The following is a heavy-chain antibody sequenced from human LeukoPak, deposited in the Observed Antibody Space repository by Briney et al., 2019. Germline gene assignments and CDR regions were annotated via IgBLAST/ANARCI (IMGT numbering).Heavy chain of an antibody. CDR3: VRDLSGINATSRGEDY. D-gene: IGHD1-20*01. J-gene: IGHJ4*02. CDR1: GYTFNGYY. CDR2: INPKNGDT. Sequence: GASVKVSCKASGYTFNGYYMCWVRQAPGQGLEWMGWINPKNGDTNYAQKFQGRVTMTRDTSINMAYMELNRLRSDDTAVYYCVRDLSGINATSRGEDYWGQGTLVTVSS. V-gene: IGHV1-2*02.